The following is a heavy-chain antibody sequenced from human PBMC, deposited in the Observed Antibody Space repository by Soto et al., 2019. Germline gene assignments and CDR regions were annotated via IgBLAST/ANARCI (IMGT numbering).Heavy chain of an antibody. J-gene: IGHJ6*02. CDR2: IIRIFGTA. D-gene: IGHD6-13*01. CDR3: ATFLAPAGAQYYYYGIAV. Sequence: QVQLVQSGAEVKKPGSSVNGSCKASGGTFSSYAISWVRQAPGQGLEWMGGIIRIFGTANYAQKFQGGVTITVYKSTSTASMELSSLRSADTGVYSCATFLAPAGAQYYYYGIAVWGQGTTVTVSS. CDR1: GGTFSSYA. V-gene: IGHV1-69*06.